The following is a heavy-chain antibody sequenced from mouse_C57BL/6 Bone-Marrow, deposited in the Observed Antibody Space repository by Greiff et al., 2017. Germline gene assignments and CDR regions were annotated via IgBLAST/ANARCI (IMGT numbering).Heavy chain of an antibody. CDR3: AISVRLYFTY. CDR2: IDPSDSYT. J-gene: IGHJ2*01. CDR1: GYTFTSYW. V-gene: IGHV1-69*01. Sequence: QVHVKQPGAELVMPGASVKLSCKASGYTFTSYWMHWVKQRPGQGLEWIGEIDPSDSYTNYNQKFKGKSTLTVDKSSSTAYMQLSSLTSEDSAVYYCAISVRLYFTYGVQGTTLTVSS.